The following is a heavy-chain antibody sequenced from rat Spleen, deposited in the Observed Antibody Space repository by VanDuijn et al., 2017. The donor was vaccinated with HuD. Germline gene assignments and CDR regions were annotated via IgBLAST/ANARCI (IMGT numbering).Heavy chain of an antibody. J-gene: IGHJ4*01. Sequence: EVQLVESGGGLVQPGRSLKLSCVASGFTFNNYWMTWIRQAPGKGLEWVASITNASGRTYYGDSVKGRFTVSRDNAKNTQYLQMDSLKSEDTATYYCARRRYRYGELMDAWGQGASVTVSS. CDR1: GFTFNNYW. V-gene: IGHV5-31*01. CDR2: ITNASGRT. CDR3: ARRRYRYGELMDA. D-gene: IGHD1-5*01.